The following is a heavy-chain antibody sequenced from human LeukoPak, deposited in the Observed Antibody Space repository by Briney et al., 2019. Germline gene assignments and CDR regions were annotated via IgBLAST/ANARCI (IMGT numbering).Heavy chain of an antibody. CDR3: ARDPRYCSGGSCYFGYFDY. Sequence: GGSLRLSCAASGLTFSSYWMSWVRQAPGKGLEWVANIKQDGSEKYYVDSVKGRFTISRDNAKNSLYLQMNSLRAEDTAVYYCARDPRYCSGGSCYFGYFDYWGQGTLVTVSS. CDR2: IKQDGSEK. D-gene: IGHD2-15*01. J-gene: IGHJ4*02. V-gene: IGHV3-7*01. CDR1: GLTFSSYW.